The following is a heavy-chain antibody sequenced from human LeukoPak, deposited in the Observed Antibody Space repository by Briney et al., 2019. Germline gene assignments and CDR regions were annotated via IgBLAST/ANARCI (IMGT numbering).Heavy chain of an antibody. J-gene: IGHJ4*02. CDR3: ARGEQLVGRGFDY. D-gene: IGHD6-6*01. CDR1: GFTFSGSA. V-gene: IGHV3-23*01. CDR2: ISGNGAAT. Sequence: GGSLRLSCVASGFTFSGSAMSWVRQAPGKGLEWVSAISGNGAATFYADSVKGRFTISRDNSKNTLYLQMNSLKVEDTAVYYCARGEQLVGRGFDYWGQGTLVTVSS.